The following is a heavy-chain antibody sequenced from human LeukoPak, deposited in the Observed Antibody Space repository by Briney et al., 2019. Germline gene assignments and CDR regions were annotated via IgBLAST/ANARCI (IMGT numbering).Heavy chain of an antibody. CDR3: ATGVGATSEVSFDY. J-gene: IGHJ4*02. V-gene: IGHV1-69-2*01. Sequence: ASVKVSCKVSGYTFTDYYMHWVQQAPGKGLEWMGLVDPEDGETIYAEKFQGRVTITADTSTDTAYMELSSLRSEDTAVYYCATGVGATSEVSFDYWGQGTLVIVSS. CDR2: VDPEDGET. CDR1: GYTFTDYY. D-gene: IGHD1-26*01.